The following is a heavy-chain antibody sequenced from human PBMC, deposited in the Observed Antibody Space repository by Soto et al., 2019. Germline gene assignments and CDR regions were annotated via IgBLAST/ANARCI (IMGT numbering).Heavy chain of an antibody. Sequence: PGGSLRLSCAASGFTFSSYSMNWVRQAPGKGLEWVSSISSSSSYIYYADSVKGRFTISRDNAKNSLYLQMNSLRAEDTAVYYCARDKGYDSSGYYPLYYYYGMNVWGQGTTVTVSS. CDR3: ARDKGYDSSGYYPLYYYYGMNV. CDR2: ISSSSSYI. CDR1: GFTFSSYS. J-gene: IGHJ6*02. V-gene: IGHV3-21*01. D-gene: IGHD3-22*01.